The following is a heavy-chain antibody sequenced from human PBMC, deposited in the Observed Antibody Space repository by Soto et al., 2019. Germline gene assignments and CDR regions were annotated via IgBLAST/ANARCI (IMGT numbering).Heavy chain of an antibody. V-gene: IGHV4-39*07. CDR2: IYYSGST. J-gene: IGHJ5*01. CDR3: ARGVNDYDSSGSSWFDS. Sequence: SETLSLTCTVSGGSISSSSYYWGWIRQPPGKGLEWIGSIYYSGSTYYNPSLKSRVTISVDTSKNQFSLKLNSVTAADTAVYYCARGVNDYDSSGSSWFDSWGQGALVPVSS. CDR1: GGSISSSSYY. D-gene: IGHD3-22*01.